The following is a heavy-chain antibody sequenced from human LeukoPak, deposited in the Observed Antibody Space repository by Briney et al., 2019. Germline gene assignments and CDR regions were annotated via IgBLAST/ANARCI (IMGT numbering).Heavy chain of an antibody. CDR1: GGSMSSYY. Sequence: SETLSLTCTVSGGSMSSYYWSFIRQPAGKGLEWIGRIHTSGTTYYNPSLKSRVTMSVDTSKNQFSLRLTSVTAADTAVYYCVRGDYYDRGGRNWFDPWGQGTLVTVSS. V-gene: IGHV4-4*07. CDR2: IHTSGTT. D-gene: IGHD3-10*02. J-gene: IGHJ5*02. CDR3: VRGDYYDRGGRNWFDP.